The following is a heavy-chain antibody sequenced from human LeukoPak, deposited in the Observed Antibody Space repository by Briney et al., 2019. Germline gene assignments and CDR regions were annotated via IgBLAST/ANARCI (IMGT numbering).Heavy chain of an antibody. Sequence: SGTLSLTCAVSGGSISSAGYSWSWIRQPPGKGLEWIGYIYHSGSTYYNSSLKSRVTISVDRSKNQFSLKLTSVTAADTAVYYCARLGRYDYFIDYWGQGTLVTVSS. J-gene: IGHJ4*02. D-gene: IGHD3-16*01. CDR1: GGSISSAGYS. CDR2: IYHSGST. CDR3: ARLGRYDYFIDY. V-gene: IGHV4-30-2*01.